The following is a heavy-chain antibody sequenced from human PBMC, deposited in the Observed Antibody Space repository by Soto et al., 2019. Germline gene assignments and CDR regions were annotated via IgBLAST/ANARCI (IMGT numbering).Heavy chain of an antibody. CDR2: LNHNSGNT. V-gene: IGHV1-8*01. D-gene: IGHD1-26*01. J-gene: IGHJ4*02. Sequence: QVQLLQSGAEVQKPGASVKVSCKASGDTFTSYDINWVRQATGQGREWMGWLNHNSGNTGYAQKFQGRVTRTSNTSIITAYMDLRSLRSEDSAVDYCAREAPSGSSEYWGQRTLVTGPS. CDR3: AREAPSGSSEY. CDR1: GDTFTSYD.